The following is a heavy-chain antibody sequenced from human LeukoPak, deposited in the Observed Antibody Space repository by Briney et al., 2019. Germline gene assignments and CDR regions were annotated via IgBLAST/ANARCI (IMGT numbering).Heavy chain of an antibody. CDR1: GFTFSSYS. J-gene: IGHJ4*02. V-gene: IGHV3-21*01. CDR3: ARDPSQYCGGDCLVDY. Sequence: PGGSLRLSCAASGFTFSSYSMNWVRQAPGKGLEWVTSISSSSSYIYYADSVKGRFTISRDNAKNSLYLQMNSLRAEDMAVYYCARDPSQYCGGDCLVDYWGQGTLVTVSS. D-gene: IGHD2-21*02. CDR2: ISSSSSYI.